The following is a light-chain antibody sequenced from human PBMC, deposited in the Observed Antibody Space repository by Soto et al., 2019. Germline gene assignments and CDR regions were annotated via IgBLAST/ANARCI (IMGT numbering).Light chain of an antibody. V-gene: IGKV3-11*01. Sequence: EIVLTQSPATLSLSPGESATLSCRASQSVRNNLAWYQHKPGQAPRLLIYGAFNRATGIPARFSGSGSGPDFTLSISSLEPEDVAVYYCQQRSNWPLVTFGGGTKVEIK. CDR3: QQRSNWPLVT. CDR2: GAF. J-gene: IGKJ4*01. CDR1: QSVRNN.